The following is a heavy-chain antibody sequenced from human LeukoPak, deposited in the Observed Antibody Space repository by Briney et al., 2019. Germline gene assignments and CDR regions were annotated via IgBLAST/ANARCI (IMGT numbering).Heavy chain of an antibody. CDR3: AREINGAFDY. J-gene: IGHJ4*02. V-gene: IGHV1-18*01. D-gene: IGHD3-10*01. CDR1: GYTFLHYD. CDR2: ISPYNGNT. Sequence: ASVKVSCKASGYTFLHYDFNWVRQAPGHGLEWVGWISPYNGNTKDKQSLQGRVTMTTDASTTTAYLEMTGLTSDDTAVYYCAREINGAFDYWGQGTVVTVSS.